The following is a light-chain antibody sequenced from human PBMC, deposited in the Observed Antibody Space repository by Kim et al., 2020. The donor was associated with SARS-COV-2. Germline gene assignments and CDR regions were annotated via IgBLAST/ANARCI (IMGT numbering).Light chain of an antibody. V-gene: IGKV1-33*01. CDR2: DAS. CDR3: QQYEDLPYT. CDR1: ISNY. J-gene: IGKJ2*01. Sequence: ISNYLNWYQQKPGRAPNLLIYDASNLHTGVSSRFSGTGSGTEFTFTINSLQPEDVATYFCQQYEDLPYTFGQGTKLEI.